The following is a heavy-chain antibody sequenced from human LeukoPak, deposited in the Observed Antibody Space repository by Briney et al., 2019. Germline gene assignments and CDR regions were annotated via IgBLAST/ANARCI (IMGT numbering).Heavy chain of an antibody. CDR2: IKQDGSAK. D-gene: IGHD1-26*01. Sequence: GGSLRLSCAASGFTFSSYWMSWVRQAPGKGLEWVANIKQDGSAKFYADSLKGRLTISRDNAKNSLYLQMNSLRTEDTAVYYCVRVVGATDYWGQGTLVTVSS. V-gene: IGHV3-7*01. CDR3: VRVVGATDY. CDR1: GFTFSSYW. J-gene: IGHJ4*02.